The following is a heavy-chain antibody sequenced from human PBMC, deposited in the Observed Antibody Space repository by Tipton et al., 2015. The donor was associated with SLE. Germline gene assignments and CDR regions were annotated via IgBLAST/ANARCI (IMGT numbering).Heavy chain of an antibody. D-gene: IGHD3-10*01. Sequence: TLSLTCTVSGGSISSGSYYWSWIRQPAGKGLEWIGRIYTSGSTNYNPSLKSRVTISVDTSKNQFSLKLSSVTAADTAVYYCARDLRGWYFDLCGRCTLVTVSS. J-gene: IGHJ2*01. CDR3: ARDLRGWYFDL. V-gene: IGHV4-61*02. CDR1: GGSISSGSYY. CDR2: IYTSGST.